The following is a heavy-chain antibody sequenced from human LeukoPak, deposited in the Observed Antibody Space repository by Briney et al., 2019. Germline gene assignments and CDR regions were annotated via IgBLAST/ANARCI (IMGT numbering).Heavy chain of an antibody. J-gene: IGHJ4*02. Sequence: GSVKVSCKASGYTFTGSYMHWVRQAPGQGLEWMGWINPNSGGTNYAQKFQGRVTMTRDTSISTAYMELSRLRSDDTAVYYCARAVCSSTSCYLLEYWGQGTLVTVSS. CDR1: GYTFTGSY. CDR3: ARAVCSSTSCYLLEY. V-gene: IGHV1-2*02. D-gene: IGHD2-2*01. CDR2: INPNSGGT.